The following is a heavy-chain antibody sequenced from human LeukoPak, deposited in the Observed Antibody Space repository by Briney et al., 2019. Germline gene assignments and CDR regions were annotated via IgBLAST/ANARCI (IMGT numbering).Heavy chain of an antibody. D-gene: IGHD3-3*01. J-gene: IGHJ4*02. V-gene: IGHV1-2*06. CDR1: GYTFTGYY. CDR2: INPNSGGT. Sequence: ASVKVSCKASGYTFTGYYMHWVRQAPGQGLEWMGRINPNSGGTNYAQKFQGRVTMTRDTSTSTVYMELSSLRSEDTAVYYCARAEGYYDFWSGYYSPFDYWGQGTLVTVSS. CDR3: ARAEGYYDFWSGYYSPFDY.